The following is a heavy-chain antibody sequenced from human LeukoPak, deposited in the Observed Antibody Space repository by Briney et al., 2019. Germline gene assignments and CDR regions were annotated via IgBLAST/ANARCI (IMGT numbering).Heavy chain of an antibody. Sequence: PSETLSLTCAVYGGSFSGYYWSWIRQPPGKGLEWIGEINHSGSTNYNPSLKSRVTISVDTSKNQFSLKLSSVTAADTAVYYCARSQPGADDAFDIWGQGTMVTVSS. CDR2: INHSGST. V-gene: IGHV4-34*01. D-gene: IGHD7-27*01. J-gene: IGHJ3*02. CDR3: ARSQPGADDAFDI. CDR1: GGSFSGYY.